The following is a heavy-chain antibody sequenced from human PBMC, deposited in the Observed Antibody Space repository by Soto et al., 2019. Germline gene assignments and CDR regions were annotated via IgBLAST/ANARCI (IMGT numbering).Heavy chain of an antibody. Sequence: VSVKVSCKASGYTFTSYYMHWVRQAPGQGLEWMGIINPSGGSTSYAQKFQGRVTMTRDTSTSTVYMELSSLRSEDTAVYYCARDESYYDFWSGYLGFDYWGQGTLVTVSS. CDR3: ARDESYYDFWSGYLGFDY. V-gene: IGHV1-46*03. D-gene: IGHD3-3*01. CDR2: INPSGGST. CDR1: GYTFTSYY. J-gene: IGHJ4*02.